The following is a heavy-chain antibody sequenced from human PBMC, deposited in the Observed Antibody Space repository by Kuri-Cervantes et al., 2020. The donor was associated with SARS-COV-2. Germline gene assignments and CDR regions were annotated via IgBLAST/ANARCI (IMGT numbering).Heavy chain of an antibody. CDR1: GFTFSSYE. Sequence: GESLKISCAASGFTFSSYEMNWVRQAPGKGLEWVANIKQDGSEKYYVDSVKGRFTTSRDNAKNSLYLQMNSLRAEDTAVYYCARWGVYYFGYWGQGTLVTVSS. J-gene: IGHJ4*02. D-gene: IGHD3-16*01. CDR3: ARWGVYYFGY. CDR2: IKQDGSEK. V-gene: IGHV3-7*01.